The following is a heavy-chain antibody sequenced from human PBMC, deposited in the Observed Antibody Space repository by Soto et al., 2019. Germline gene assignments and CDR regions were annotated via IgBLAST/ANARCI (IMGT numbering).Heavy chain of an antibody. Sequence: ASVKVSCKASGYTFTSYGISWVRQAPGQGLEWMGWISAYNGNTNYAQKLQGRVTMTTDTSTSTAYMELRSLRSDDTAVYYCARGGYCSGGSCSSRFLLGFDIWGQGTMVTVSS. CDR3: ARGGYCSGGSCSSRFLLGFDI. CDR1: GYTFTSYG. D-gene: IGHD2-15*01. J-gene: IGHJ3*02. CDR2: ISAYNGNT. V-gene: IGHV1-18*01.